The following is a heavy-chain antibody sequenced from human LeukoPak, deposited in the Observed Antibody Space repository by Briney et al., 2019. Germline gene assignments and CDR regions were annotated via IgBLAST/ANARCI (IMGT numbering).Heavy chain of an antibody. CDR2: IRYDGNNK. Sequence: GGSLRLSCAASGFTFSNYGMHWFRQAPGKGLEWVAFIRYDGNNKYYADSVKGRFTISRDNSKNTLYLQMNSLRAEDTAVYYCAKGLEMATIFDYWGQGTLVTVSS. CDR3: AKGLEMATIFDY. CDR1: GFTFSNYG. V-gene: IGHV3-30*02. J-gene: IGHJ4*02. D-gene: IGHD5-24*01.